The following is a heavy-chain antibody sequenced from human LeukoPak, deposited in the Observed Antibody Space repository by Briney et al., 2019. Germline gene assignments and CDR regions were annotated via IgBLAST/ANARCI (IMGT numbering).Heavy chain of an antibody. CDR3: ARDSGWWATHYYYYGMDV. V-gene: IGHV3-30*04. CDR2: ISYDGSNK. D-gene: IGHD6-19*01. Sequence: GGSLRLSCAASGFTFSSYAMHWVRQAPGKGLEWVAVISYDGSNKYYADSVKGRFTISRDNSKNTLYLQMNSLRAEDTAVYYCARDSGWWATHYYYYGMDVWGQGTTVTVSS. CDR1: GFTFSSYA. J-gene: IGHJ6*02.